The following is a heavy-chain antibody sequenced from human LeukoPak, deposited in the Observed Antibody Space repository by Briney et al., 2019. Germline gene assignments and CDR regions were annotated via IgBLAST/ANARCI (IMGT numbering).Heavy chain of an antibody. D-gene: IGHD4-17*01. CDR3: ARESAGGDYEGYFDY. CDR1: GGSISSYY. J-gene: IGHJ4*02. V-gene: IGHV4-4*07. CDR2: IYTSGST. Sequence: SETLSLTCTVSGGSISSYYWSWIRQPAGKGLEWIGRIYTSGSTNYNPSLKSRVTTSVDTSKNQFSLKLSSVTAADTAVYYCARESAGGDYEGYFDYWGQGTLVTVSS.